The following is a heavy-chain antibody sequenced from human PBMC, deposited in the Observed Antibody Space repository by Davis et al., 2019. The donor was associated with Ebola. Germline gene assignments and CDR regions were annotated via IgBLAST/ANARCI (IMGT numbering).Heavy chain of an antibody. CDR2: IYSGGST. D-gene: IGHD3-3*01. J-gene: IGHJ6*03. CDR3: ARDNWSGYSYYYYYYMDV. V-gene: IGHV3-53*05. Sequence: GESLKISCAASGFTVSSNYMSWVRQAPGKGLEWVSVIYSGGSTYYADSVKGRFTISRDNSKNTLYLQMNSLRAEDTAVYYCARDNWSGYSYYYYYYMDVWGKGTTVTVSS. CDR1: GFTVSSNY.